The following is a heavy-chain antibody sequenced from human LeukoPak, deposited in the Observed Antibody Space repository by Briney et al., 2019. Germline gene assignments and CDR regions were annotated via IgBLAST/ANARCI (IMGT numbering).Heavy chain of an antibody. D-gene: IGHD1-14*01. CDR2: ISSTGGTA. CDR3: AIIGAAGGTTSAKKFDD. CDR1: GFTFSSFG. J-gene: IGHJ4*02. Sequence: GGSLRLSCAASGFTFSSFGMSWVRQAPGKGLEWVSAISSTGGTAYYADSMKGRFTISRDNSQNLVYLQMNSLRTEDTAVYYCAIIGAAGGTTSAKKFDDWGQGTLVTVSS. V-gene: IGHV3-23*01.